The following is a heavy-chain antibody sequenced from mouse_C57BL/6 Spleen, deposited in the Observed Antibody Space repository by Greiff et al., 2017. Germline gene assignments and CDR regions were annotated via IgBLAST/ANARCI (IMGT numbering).Heavy chain of an antibody. CDR1: GFTFSSYG. CDR3: ARPYYDYDGVYFDV. D-gene: IGHD2-4*01. Sequence: EVQLVESGGDLVKPGGSLKLSCAASGFTFSSYGMSWVRQTPDKRLEWVATISSGGSYTYYPDSVKGRFTISRDNAKNTLYLQMSSLKSEDTAMYYCARPYYDYDGVYFDVWGTGTTVTVSS. J-gene: IGHJ1*03. CDR2: ISSGGSYT. V-gene: IGHV5-6*01.